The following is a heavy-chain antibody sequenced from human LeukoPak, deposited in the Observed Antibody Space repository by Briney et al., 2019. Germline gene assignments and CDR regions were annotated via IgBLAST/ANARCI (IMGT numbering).Heavy chain of an antibody. D-gene: IGHD6-19*01. CDR1: GGSISSYD. J-gene: IGHJ4*02. V-gene: IGHV4-4*07. CDR2: TYTSGST. CDR3: ARAGNQWLAFFDY. Sequence: ETLSLTCTVSGGSISSYDWSWIRQPAGKGLEWIGRTYTSGSTNYNPSLKNRVTMSVDMSKNQFSLKLSSMIAADTAVYYCARAGNQWLAFFDYWGQGTLVTVSS.